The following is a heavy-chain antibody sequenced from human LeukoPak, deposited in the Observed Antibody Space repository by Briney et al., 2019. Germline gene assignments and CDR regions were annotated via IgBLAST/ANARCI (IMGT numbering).Heavy chain of an antibody. CDR3: ARQIIAVAGEGDYYFDY. Sequence: SAKVSRKASGVTFCRYAISWVRPAPGQRLEWMGGNIPIFGTANYAQKFPGRVTIPTDESTSTAYRALGSLRSEDTAVYYCARQIIAVAGEGDYYFDYWGQGTLVTVSS. CDR1: GVTFCRYA. D-gene: IGHD6-19*01. V-gene: IGHV1-69*05. J-gene: IGHJ4*02. CDR2: NIPIFGTA.